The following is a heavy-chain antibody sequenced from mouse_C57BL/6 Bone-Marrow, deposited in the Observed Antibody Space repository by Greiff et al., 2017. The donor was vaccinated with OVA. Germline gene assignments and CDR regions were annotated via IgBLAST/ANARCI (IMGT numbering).Heavy chain of an antibody. CDR2: ISSGGSYT. D-gene: IGHD4-1*01. Sequence: EVKVVESGGDLVKPGGSLKLSCAASGFTFSSYGMSWVRQTPDKRLEWVATISSGGSYTYYPDSVKGRFTISRDNAKNTLYLQMSSLKSEDTAMYYCARHKTGTAYYFDYWGQGTTLTVSS. CDR1: GFTFSSYG. V-gene: IGHV5-6*01. J-gene: IGHJ2*01. CDR3: ARHKTGTAYYFDY.